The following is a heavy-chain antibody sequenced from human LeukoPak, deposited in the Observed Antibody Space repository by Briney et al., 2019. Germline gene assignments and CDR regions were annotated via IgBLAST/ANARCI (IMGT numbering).Heavy chain of an antibody. CDR2: ISGSGDST. Sequence: GGSLRLSCATSGFTFTNFAMTWVRQAPGKGLEWVSSISGSGDSTYYADSVKGRFSISRDNSKNVLNLQMNSLRAEDTAVFYCAKGATSGYYTLEYWGQGTLVTVSS. D-gene: IGHD2-2*01. CDR3: AKGATSGYYTLEY. CDR1: GFTFTNFA. J-gene: IGHJ4*02. V-gene: IGHV3-23*01.